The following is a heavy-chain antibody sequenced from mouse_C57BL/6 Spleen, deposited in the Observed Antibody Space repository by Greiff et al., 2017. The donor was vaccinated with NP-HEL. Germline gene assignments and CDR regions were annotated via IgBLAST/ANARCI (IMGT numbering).Heavy chain of an antibody. D-gene: IGHD1-1*01. J-gene: IGHJ1*03. CDR1: GYAFSSSW. V-gene: IGHV1-82*01. CDR2: IYPGDGDT. Sequence: VHLVESGPELVKPGASVKISCKASGYAFSSSWMNWVKQRPGKGLVWIGRIYPGDGDTNYNGKFKGKATLTADKSSSTAYMQLSSLTSEDSAVYFCARARITTVVSWYFDVWGTGTTVTVSS. CDR3: ARARITTVVSWYFDV.